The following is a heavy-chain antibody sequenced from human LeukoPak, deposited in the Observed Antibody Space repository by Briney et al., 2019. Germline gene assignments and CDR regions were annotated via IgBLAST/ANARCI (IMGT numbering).Heavy chain of an antibody. D-gene: IGHD3-10*01. Sequence: AASVKVSCKASGGTFSSYAISWVRQAPGQGLEWMGGIIPIFGTANYAQKFQGRVTITADKSTSTAYMELSSLRSEDTAVYYCARDSAGYGSGSYYYYYGMDVWGKGTTVTVSS. CDR2: IIPIFGTA. CDR1: GGTFSSYA. V-gene: IGHV1-69*06. CDR3: ARDSAGYGSGSYYYYYGMDV. J-gene: IGHJ6*04.